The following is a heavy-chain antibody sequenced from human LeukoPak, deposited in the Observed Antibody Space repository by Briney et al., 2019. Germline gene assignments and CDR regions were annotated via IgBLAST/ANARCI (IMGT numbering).Heavy chain of an antibody. CDR1: GGSFSGYY. CDR2: INHSGST. J-gene: IGHJ4*02. D-gene: IGHD2-2*01. V-gene: IGHV4-34*01. CDR3: ATVYCSRTSCLDY. Sequence: KTSETLSLTCAVYGGSFSGYYWSWIRQPPGKGLEWIGEINHSGSTNYNPSLKSRVTISVDTSTNQFSLRLGSVTAADTAVYYCATVYCSRTSCLDYWGQGTLVTVSS.